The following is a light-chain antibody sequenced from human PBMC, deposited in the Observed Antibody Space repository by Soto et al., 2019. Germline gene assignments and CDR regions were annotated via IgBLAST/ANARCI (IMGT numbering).Light chain of an antibody. CDR2: DAS. CDR1: QSVRSW. Sequence: DIQMTQSPSTLSASVGDRVTITCRASQSVRSWLAWYQQKPGRAPKFLIYDASSLESGVPSRFSGSGSGPEFTLTISYLQPDDFATDYCKQYDNYPLSFGGGTKVEI. CDR3: KQYDNYPLS. J-gene: IGKJ4*01. V-gene: IGKV1-5*01.